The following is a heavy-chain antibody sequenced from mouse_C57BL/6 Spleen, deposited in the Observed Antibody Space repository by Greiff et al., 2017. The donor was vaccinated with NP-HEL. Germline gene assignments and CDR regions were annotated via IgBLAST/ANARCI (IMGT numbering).Heavy chain of an antibody. Sequence: QVQLQQPGAELVRPGSSVKLSCKASGYTFTSYWMHWVKQRPIQGLEWIGNIDPSDSETHYNQKFKDKATLNVDKSSSTAYMQLSSLTSEDSAVYYCARGGDYDGSLFAYWGQGTLVTVSA. CDR1: GYTFTSYW. J-gene: IGHJ3*01. CDR3: ARGGDYDGSLFAY. V-gene: IGHV1-52*01. D-gene: IGHD2-3*01. CDR2: IDPSDSET.